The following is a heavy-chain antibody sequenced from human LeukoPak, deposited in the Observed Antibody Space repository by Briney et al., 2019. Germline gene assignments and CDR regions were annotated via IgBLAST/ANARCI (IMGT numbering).Heavy chain of an antibody. CDR2: ISGSGGNT. CDR1: GFTFSSYA. D-gene: IGHD2-8*02. CDR3: ASGVTVYYYYGMDV. J-gene: IGHJ6*02. Sequence: GGSLRLSCAASGFTFSSYAMSWVRQAPGKGLEWVSAISGSGGNTYYADSVKGRFTISRDNSKNTLYLQMSSLRAEDTAVYYCASGVTVYYYYGMDVWGQGTTVTVSS. V-gene: IGHV3-23*01.